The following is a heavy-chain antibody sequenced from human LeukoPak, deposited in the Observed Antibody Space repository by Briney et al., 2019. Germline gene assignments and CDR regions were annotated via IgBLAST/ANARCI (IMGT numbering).Heavy chain of an antibody. CDR3: ARSTDGSGSYYYYGMDV. CDR2: ISSSGNPI. D-gene: IGHD3-10*01. J-gene: IGHJ6*02. CDR1: GFTFSDYH. Sequence: GGSLRLSCTASGFTFSDYHMRWIRQAPGRGLEWVSYISSSGNPIHYADSVRGRFTISRDNAKNSLYLHMNSLRAEDAAVYYCARSTDGSGSYYYYGMDVWGQGTTVTVSS. V-gene: IGHV3-11*01.